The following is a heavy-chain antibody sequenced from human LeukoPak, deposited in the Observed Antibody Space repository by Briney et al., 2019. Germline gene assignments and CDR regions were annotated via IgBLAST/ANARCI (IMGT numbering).Heavy chain of an antibody. J-gene: IGHJ4*02. D-gene: IGHD2-15*01. Sequence: GASVKVSCKASGFTFTSSGVQWVRQARGQRLEWIGWIVVGSGITNYAQKFQERVTISRDMSTSTAFIELSSLRSEDTAMYYCAADSGVYCSGGGCYSASNFDYWGQGTLVTVSS. CDR3: AADSGVYCSGGGCYSASNFDY. CDR2: IVVGSGIT. V-gene: IGHV1-58*01. CDR1: GFTFTSSG.